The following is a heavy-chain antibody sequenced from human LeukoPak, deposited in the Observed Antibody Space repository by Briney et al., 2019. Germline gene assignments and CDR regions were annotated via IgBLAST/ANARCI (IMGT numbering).Heavy chain of an antibody. CDR1: GFTFSTYA. CDR2: ISGSGGST. V-gene: IGHV3-23*01. D-gene: IGHD6-19*01. J-gene: IGHJ1*01. CDR3: AKEGTYSSGWNSGTEYFQD. Sequence: GGSLRLSCAASGFTFSTYAMSWVRQAPGKGLEWVSAISGSGGSTWYAESVKGRFTISRDNSKNTLYLQMNGLRAEDTAVYYCAKEGTYSSGWNSGTEYFQDWGQGTLVTVTS.